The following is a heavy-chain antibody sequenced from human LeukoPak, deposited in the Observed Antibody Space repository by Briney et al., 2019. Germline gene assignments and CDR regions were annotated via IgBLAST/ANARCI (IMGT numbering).Heavy chain of an antibody. CDR2: INPNSGGT. J-gene: IGHJ5*02. CDR1: GYTFTGYY. CDR3: ARENRIVNNWFDP. Sequence: GASVKVSCKASGYTFTGYYMHWVRQAPGQGLEWMGWINPNSGGTNYAQKFQGRVTMTRDTSISTAYMELSRLRSDDTAVYYCARENRIVNNWFDPWGQGTLATVSS. D-gene: IGHD2/OR15-2a*01. V-gene: IGHV1-2*02.